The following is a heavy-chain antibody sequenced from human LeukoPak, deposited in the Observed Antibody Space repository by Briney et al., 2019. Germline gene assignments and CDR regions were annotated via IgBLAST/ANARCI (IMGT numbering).Heavy chain of an antibody. D-gene: IGHD2-21*02. V-gene: IGHV1-69*13. CDR3: ARDTPGYCGGDCYSRYYGMDV. Sequence: GASVKVSCKASRGTFSSYAISWVRPAPGQGLEWMGGIIPIFGTANYAQKFQGGVTITADESTSTAYMELSSLRSEDTAVYYCARDTPGYCGGDCYSRYYGMDVWGQGTTVTVSS. CDR1: RGTFSSYA. J-gene: IGHJ6*02. CDR2: IIPIFGTA.